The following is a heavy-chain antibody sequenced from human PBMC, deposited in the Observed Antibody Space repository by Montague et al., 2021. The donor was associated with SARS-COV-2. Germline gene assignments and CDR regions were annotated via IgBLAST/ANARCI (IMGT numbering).Heavy chain of an antibody. J-gene: IGHJ5*02. CDR2: IYYSGST. CDR1: GGSVGSSHYY. CDR3: ARGLYNWNYEHWFDT. V-gene: IGHV4-39*01. D-gene: IGHD1-7*01. Sequence: SETLSLTCTVSGGSVGSSHYYWAWIRQPPGKGLEWIGTIYYSGSTYYNPSPRSRVTIDVDASTNQFSLKLHSVTAADTGVYFCARGLYNWNYEHWFDTWGQGTLVTVSS.